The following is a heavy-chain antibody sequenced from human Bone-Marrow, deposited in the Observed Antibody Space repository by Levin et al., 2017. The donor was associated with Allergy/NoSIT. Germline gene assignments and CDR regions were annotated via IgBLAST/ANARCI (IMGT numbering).Heavy chain of an antibody. D-gene: IGHD2-8*01. CDR3: ARRSTNQALDI. V-gene: IGHV3-30*04. Sequence: GGSLRLSCEASGFSFNNDAMHWVRQAPGKGLEWVAVVSYDGSIQYYADSVKGRFTISRDNSKNTMYFLMNSLRPEDTAVYFCARRSTNQALDIWGQGTMVTVSS. J-gene: IGHJ3*02. CDR1: GFSFNNDA. CDR2: VSYDGSIQ.